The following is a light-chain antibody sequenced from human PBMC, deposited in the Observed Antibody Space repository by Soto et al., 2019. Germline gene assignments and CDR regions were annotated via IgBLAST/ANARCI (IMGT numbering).Light chain of an antibody. CDR1: GRDIGAYDY. CDR2: GVK. CDR3: SSYTTSYFYV. Sequence: QSALTQPASVSGSPGQSITIYCTGSGRDIGAYDYVSWYQQHPGKAPKLIIYGVKNRPSGVSNRFSASKSAFTASLTISGLQTEDEADYYCSSYTTSYFYVFGPGTKLTVL. V-gene: IGLV2-14*01. J-gene: IGLJ1*01.